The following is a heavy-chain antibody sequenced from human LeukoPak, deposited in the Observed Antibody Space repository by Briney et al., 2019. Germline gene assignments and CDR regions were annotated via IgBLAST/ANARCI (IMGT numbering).Heavy chain of an antibody. J-gene: IGHJ4*02. D-gene: IGHD6-6*01. CDR3: AREQLGYSSSYFDY. CDR1: GGSISSYY. V-gene: IGHV4-59*01. Sequence: SETLSLTCTVSGGSISSYYWSWIRQPPGKGLEWVGYIYYSGSTNYNPSLKSRVTISVDTSKNQFSLKLSSVTAADTAVYYCAREQLGYSSSYFDYWGQGTLVTVSS. CDR2: IYYSGST.